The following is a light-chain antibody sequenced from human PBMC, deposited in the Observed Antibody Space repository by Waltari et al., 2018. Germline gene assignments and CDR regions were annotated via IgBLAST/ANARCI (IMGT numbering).Light chain of an antibody. V-gene: IGKV1-27*01. J-gene: IGKJ3*01. CDR1: QAINNF. CDR3: QKYNSAPFT. Sequence: DIQLTQSPPSLSASVGDRVTITCRASQAINNFLAWYQQKPGKRPRFLIYGASTLQTGVPSRFSGSGSGTDFTLSIDSLQPEDVATYYCQKYNSAPFTFGPGTKVDLK. CDR2: GAS.